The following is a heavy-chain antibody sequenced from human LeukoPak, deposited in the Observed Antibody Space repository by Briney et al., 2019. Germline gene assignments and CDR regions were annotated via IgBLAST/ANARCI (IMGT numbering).Heavy chain of an antibody. CDR3: AKDHRIAAAGLYYFDY. V-gene: IGHV3-9*01. J-gene: IGHJ4*02. CDR1: GFTFDDYA. D-gene: IGHD6-13*01. Sequence: GGSLRLSCAASGFTFDDYAMHWVRQAPGKGLEWVSGISWNSGSIGYADSAKGRFTISRDNAKNSLYLQMNSLRAEDTALYYCAKDHRIAAAGLYYFDYWGQGTLVTVSS. CDR2: ISWNSGSI.